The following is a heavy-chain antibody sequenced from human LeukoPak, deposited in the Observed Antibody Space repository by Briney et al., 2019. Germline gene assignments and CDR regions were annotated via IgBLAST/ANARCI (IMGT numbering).Heavy chain of an antibody. J-gene: IGHJ4*02. CDR1: GYSISSGYY. CDR3: ASTSPYYFDY. D-gene: IGHD2-2*01. CDR2: IYHSGPT. Sequence: PSETLSLTCAVSGYSISSGYYWGWIRQPPGKGLEWIGSIYHSGPTYYNPSLKSRVTISLDTSKNQFSLKLSSVTAADTAVYYCASTSPYYFDYWGQGTLVTVSS. V-gene: IGHV4-38-2*01.